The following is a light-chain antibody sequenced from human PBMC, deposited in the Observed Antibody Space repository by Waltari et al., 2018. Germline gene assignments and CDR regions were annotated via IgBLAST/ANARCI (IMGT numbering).Light chain of an antibody. CDR1: QSVGGSF. Sequence: EIILTQSPGTLSLSPGERVSLSCRASQSVGGSFLAWYQQKPGQAPRLLIYETSTRATGIPDRFRASGSGTDFTLSISSLEPEDFAVYYCHLYGTSLSWAFGQGTKVEVK. CDR3: HLYGTSLSWA. V-gene: IGKV3-20*01. CDR2: ETS. J-gene: IGKJ1*01.